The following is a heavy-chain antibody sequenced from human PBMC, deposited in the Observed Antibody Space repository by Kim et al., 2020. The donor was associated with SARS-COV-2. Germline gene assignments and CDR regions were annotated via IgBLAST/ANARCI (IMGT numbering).Heavy chain of an antibody. CDR3: ARTIHYGDISFDP. Sequence: SETLSLTCTVSGGSISSYYWSWIRQPPGKGLEWIGYIYYSGSTNYNPSLKSRVTISVDTSKNQFSLKLSSVTAADTAVYYCARTIHYGDISFDPWGQGTLVTVSS. CDR1: GGSISSYY. CDR2: IYYSGST. V-gene: IGHV4-59*13. D-gene: IGHD4-17*01. J-gene: IGHJ5*02.